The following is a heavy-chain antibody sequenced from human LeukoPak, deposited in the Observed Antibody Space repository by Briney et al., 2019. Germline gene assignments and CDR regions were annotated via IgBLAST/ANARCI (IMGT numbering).Heavy chain of an antibody. CDR2: ISSSSSYI. CDR3: ARVGYYDSSGYSPYYYYYMDV. Sequence: GGSLRLSCAASGFTFSSYSMNWVRQAPGKGLEWVSSISSSSSYINYADSVKGRFTISRDNAKNSLYLQMNSLRAEDTAVYYCARVGYYDSSGYSPYYYYYMDVWGKGTTVTVSS. V-gene: IGHV3-21*04. CDR1: GFTFSSYS. J-gene: IGHJ6*03. D-gene: IGHD3-22*01.